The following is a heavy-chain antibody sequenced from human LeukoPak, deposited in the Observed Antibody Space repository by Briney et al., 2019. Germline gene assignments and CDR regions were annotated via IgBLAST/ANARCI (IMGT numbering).Heavy chain of an antibody. CDR3: AREGYDVVVVAATDNWFDP. J-gene: IGHJ5*02. Sequence: HRASVKVSCKASGYTFTCYYMHWVRQAPGQGLEWMGWINPNSGGTNYAQKFQGSVTMTRDTSISTAYMELSRLRSDDTAVYYCAREGYDVVVVAATDNWFDPWGQGTLVTVSS. CDR1: GYTFTCYY. D-gene: IGHD2-15*01. V-gene: IGHV1-2*02. CDR2: INPNSGGT.